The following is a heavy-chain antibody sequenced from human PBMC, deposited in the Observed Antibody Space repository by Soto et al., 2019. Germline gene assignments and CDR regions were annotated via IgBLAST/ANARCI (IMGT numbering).Heavy chain of an antibody. D-gene: IGHD1-26*01. Sequence: QVQLVQSGAELRKPGSAVKLSCKASGGTFSNSPISWVRQIPGQGPEWMGRVIPSPARTIYSRKFRGRVTLTADKSTQKVYMTLISLTTEDSGVYYCARDQVGASSFDYWGQGTRVTVSS. CDR3: ARDQVGASSFDY. CDR2: VIPSPART. J-gene: IGHJ4*02. V-gene: IGHV1-69*08. CDR1: GGTFSNSP.